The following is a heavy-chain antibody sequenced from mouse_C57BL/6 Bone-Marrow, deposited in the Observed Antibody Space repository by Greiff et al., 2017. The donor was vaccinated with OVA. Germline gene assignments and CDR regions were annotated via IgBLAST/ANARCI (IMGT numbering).Heavy chain of an antibody. CDR1: GFTFSSYG. CDR3: ARHEVLDY. CDR2: ISSGGSYT. J-gene: IGHJ2*01. Sequence: EVKLQESGGDLVKPGGSLKLSCAASGFTFSSYGMSWVRQTPDKRLEWVATISSGGSYTYYPDSVKGRFTISRDNAKNTLYLQMSSLKSEDTAMYYCARHEVLDYWGQGTTLTVSS. V-gene: IGHV5-6*01.